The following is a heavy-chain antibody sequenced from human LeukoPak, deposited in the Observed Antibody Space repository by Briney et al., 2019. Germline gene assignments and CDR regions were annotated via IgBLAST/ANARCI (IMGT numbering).Heavy chain of an antibody. CDR1: GFTFSDYN. Sequence: GGSLRLSCAASGFTFSDYNMNWVRQAPGKGLEWVSYISSSGSTIYYADSVKGRFTISRDNAKNSLYLQMNSLRAEDTAVYYCAREDYGSGSYHIDYWGQGTLVTVSS. CDR2: ISSSGSTI. J-gene: IGHJ4*02. D-gene: IGHD3-10*01. V-gene: IGHV3-11*04. CDR3: AREDYGSGSYHIDY.